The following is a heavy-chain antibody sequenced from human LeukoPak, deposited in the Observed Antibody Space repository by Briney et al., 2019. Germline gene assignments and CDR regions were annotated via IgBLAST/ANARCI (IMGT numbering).Heavy chain of an antibody. V-gene: IGHV3-20*04. D-gene: IGHD2-2*01. CDR2: INWNGGST. Sequence: GGSLRLSCAASGFTFDDYGMDWVRQPPGKGLEWVCNINWNGGSTSYADSLKGRLTISRDNAKSSLYLQMNSLRAEDTAMYFCARRMPGDAFDVWGQGTMVTVSS. CDR3: ARRMPGDAFDV. J-gene: IGHJ3*01. CDR1: GFTFDDYG.